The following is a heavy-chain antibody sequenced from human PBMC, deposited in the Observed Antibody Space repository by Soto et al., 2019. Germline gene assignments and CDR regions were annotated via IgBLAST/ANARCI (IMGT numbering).Heavy chain of an antibody. V-gene: IGHV3-64*01. CDR1: GFTFSSYD. J-gene: IGHJ4*02. Sequence: EVQLAESGGGMVQPGGSLRLSCVASGFTFSSYDMHWVRQAPGKGLEYVSSISSNGGTTYYGNSVKGRFTISRDNSKNTLYLQMGSLRAEDIGVYYCVRRVSANYDYWGQGTLVTVSS. CDR3: VRRVSANYDY. CDR2: ISSNGGTT. D-gene: IGHD1-7*01.